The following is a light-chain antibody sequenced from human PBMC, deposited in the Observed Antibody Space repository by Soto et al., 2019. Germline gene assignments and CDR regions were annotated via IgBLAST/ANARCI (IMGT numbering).Light chain of an antibody. CDR3: QHYANSVWT. Sequence: IVLTQSPDTLSLSPGERATLSCRASQSVSSSQLVWYQQKPGQAPRLLIYAASSRATGIPDRFSGSGSGKDFTLTVSELETEDFAVYYCQHYANSVWTFGQGTKVEL. CDR2: AAS. CDR1: QSVSSSQ. J-gene: IGKJ1*01. V-gene: IGKV3-20*01.